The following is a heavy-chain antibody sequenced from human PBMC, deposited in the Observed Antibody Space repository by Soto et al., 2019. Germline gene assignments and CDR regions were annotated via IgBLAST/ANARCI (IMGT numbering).Heavy chain of an antibody. Sequence: ASLRLSCAASGFTFSDHYMDWVRQAPGKGLEWVGRTRNKANSYTTEYAASVKGRFTISRDDSKNSLYLQMNSLKTEDTAVYYCARGGGSSWYVGPTYYYYYMDVWGKGTTVTVSS. CDR3: ARGGGSSWYVGPTYYYYYMDV. D-gene: IGHD6-13*01. J-gene: IGHJ6*03. V-gene: IGHV3-72*01. CDR2: TRNKANSYTT. CDR1: GFTFSDHY.